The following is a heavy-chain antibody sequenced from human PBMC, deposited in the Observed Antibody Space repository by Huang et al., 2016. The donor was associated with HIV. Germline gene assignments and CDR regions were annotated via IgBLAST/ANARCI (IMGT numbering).Heavy chain of an antibody. CDR2: ISYDGSNK. V-gene: IGHV3-30*18. CDR1: GFSFSTYG. CDR3: AKDGADEEWDIDY. Sequence: VQLVESGGGVVQPGGSLRLACAASGFSFSTYGVHWVRQARGEGLEWVAVISYDGSNKYDAHSVKGRFTISRDTSENKVYLQMNSLRHEDTAVYYCAKDGADEEWDIDYWGQGTLVTVSS. J-gene: IGHJ4*02. D-gene: IGHD1-26*01.